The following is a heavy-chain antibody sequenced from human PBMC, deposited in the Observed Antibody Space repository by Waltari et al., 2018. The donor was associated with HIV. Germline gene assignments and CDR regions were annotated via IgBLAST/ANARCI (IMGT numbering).Heavy chain of an antibody. Sequence: QLQLQESGPGLVKPSETLSLTCTVSGGSISSSSYYWGWIRQPPGKGLEWIGSIYYSGSTYYNPSLKSRVTISVDTSKNQFSLKLSSVTAADTAVYYCARGNHYYYYGMDVWGQGTTVTVSS. CDR1: GGSISSSSYY. CDR2: IYYSGST. CDR3: ARGNHYYYYGMDV. D-gene: IGHD1-1*01. J-gene: IGHJ6*02. V-gene: IGHV4-39*07.